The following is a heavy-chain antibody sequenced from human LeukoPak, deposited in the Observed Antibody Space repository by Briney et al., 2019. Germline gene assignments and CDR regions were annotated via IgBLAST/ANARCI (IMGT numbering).Heavy chain of an antibody. J-gene: IGHJ3*02. CDR1: GGSISSYY. CDR2: ISYSGST. D-gene: IGHD3-22*01. V-gene: IGHV4-59*01. CDR3: ARVPPAHYYYDIRGVGAFDI. Sequence: SETLSLTCTVSGGSISSYYWSWIRQPPGKGLEWIACISYSGSTKYNPSLKSRVTISVDTSKNQFSLKLSSVTAADTAVYYCARVPPAHYYYDIRGVGAFDIWGQGTMVTVSS.